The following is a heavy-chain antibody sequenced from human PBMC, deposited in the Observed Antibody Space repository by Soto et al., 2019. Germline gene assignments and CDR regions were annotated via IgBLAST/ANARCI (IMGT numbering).Heavy chain of an antibody. J-gene: IGHJ4*02. CDR1: GYTFTGYY. CDR3: ARDSSPRETYYYDSSGYLPMYYFDY. V-gene: IGHV1-2*04. CDR2: INPNSGGT. D-gene: IGHD3-22*01. Sequence: AASVKVSCTASGYTFTGYYMHWVRQAPGQGLEWMGWINPNSGGTNYAQKFQGWVTMTRDTSISTAYMELSRLRSDDTAVYYCARDSSPRETYYYDSSGYLPMYYFDYWGQGTLVTVSS.